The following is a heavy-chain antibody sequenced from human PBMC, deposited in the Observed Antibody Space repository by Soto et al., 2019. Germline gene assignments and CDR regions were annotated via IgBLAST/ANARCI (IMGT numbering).Heavy chain of an antibody. Sequence: VQLQQWGAGLLKPSETLSLTCAVYGGSFSGYYWSWIRQPPGKGLAWIGEINHSGSTNYNPSPKSRVTIPVNTSKSQFSLKLSSVTAADTAVYYCASAPYGSGSLDYWGQGTMVIVSS. CDR3: ASAPYGSGSLDY. J-gene: IGHJ4*02. V-gene: IGHV4-34*01. D-gene: IGHD3-10*01. CDR2: INHSGST. CDR1: GGSFSGYY.